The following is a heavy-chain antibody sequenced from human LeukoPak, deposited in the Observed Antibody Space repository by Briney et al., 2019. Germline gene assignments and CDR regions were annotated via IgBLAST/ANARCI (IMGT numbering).Heavy chain of an antibody. Sequence: SETLSLTCTVSGGSISSYYWSWIRQPAGKGLEWIGRIYTSGSTNYNPSLKSRVTMPVDTSKNQFSLKLSSVTAADTAVYYRARERLSRRLPAAILDNYYYMDVWGKGTTVTVSS. D-gene: IGHD2-2*02. CDR2: IYTSGST. CDR3: ARERLSRRLPAAILDNYYYMDV. CDR1: GGSISSYY. V-gene: IGHV4-4*07. J-gene: IGHJ6*03.